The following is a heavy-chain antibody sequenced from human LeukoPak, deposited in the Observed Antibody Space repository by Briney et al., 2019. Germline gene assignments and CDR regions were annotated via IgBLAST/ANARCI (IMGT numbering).Heavy chain of an antibody. D-gene: IGHD1-7*01. J-gene: IGHJ6*02. V-gene: IGHV4-61*08. Sequence: SQTLSLTCTVSGGSISSGGHYWSWIRQPPGKGLEWIGYIYYSGSTNYNPSLKSRVTISVDTSKNQFSLKLSSVTAADTAVYYCARDNWNYGSSMDVWGQGTTVTVSS. CDR3: ARDNWNYGSSMDV. CDR1: GGSISSGGHY. CDR2: IYYSGST.